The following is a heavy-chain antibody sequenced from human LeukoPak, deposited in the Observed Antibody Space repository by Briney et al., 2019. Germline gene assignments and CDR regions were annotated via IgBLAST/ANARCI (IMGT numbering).Heavy chain of an antibody. CDR2: ITSGSNYI. CDR3: AREASDAFDI. J-gene: IGHJ3*02. CDR1: GFTFSSYS. V-gene: IGHV3-21*01. Sequence: GGSLRLSCAASGFTFSSYSMNWVRQAPGKGLEWVSSITSGSNYIYYADSVKGRFTISRDNAKNSLYLQMNSLRAEDTAVYYCAREASDAFDIWGQGTMVTVSS.